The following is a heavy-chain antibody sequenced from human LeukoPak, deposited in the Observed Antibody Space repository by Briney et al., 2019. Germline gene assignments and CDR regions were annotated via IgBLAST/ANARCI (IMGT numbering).Heavy chain of an antibody. J-gene: IGHJ4*02. V-gene: IGHV3-23*01. CDR3: AKGGWLDD. CDR2: ITGSSDKT. CDR1: GFNFNKYD. D-gene: IGHD6-19*01. Sequence: GGSLRLSCAASGFNFNKYDMTWARQAPGKGLEWVSTITGSSDKTYYTDSVKGRFVTSRDNSKDTLYLQMNSLRAEDTALYYCAKGGWLDDWGQGALATVSS.